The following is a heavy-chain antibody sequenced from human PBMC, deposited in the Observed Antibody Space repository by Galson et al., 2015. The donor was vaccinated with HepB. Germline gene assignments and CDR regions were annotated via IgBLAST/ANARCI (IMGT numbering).Heavy chain of an antibody. CDR1: GFDFSTFW. V-gene: IGHV3-7*03. D-gene: IGHD6-19*01. J-gene: IGHJ4*02. CDR2: IKQDGSVK. Sequence: SLRLSCAASGFDFSTFWMSWVRQAPGKGLEWVANIKQDGSVKYYVDSVKGRFTISRDNTKNSLYLQMNSLRAEDTGVYYCARDSVAGLDYWGKVTLVTVSS. CDR3: ARDSVAGLDY.